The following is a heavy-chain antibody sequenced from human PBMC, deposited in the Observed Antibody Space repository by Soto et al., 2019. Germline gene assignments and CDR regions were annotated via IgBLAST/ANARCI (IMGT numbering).Heavy chain of an antibody. Sequence: QVQLVESGGGVVQPGRSLRLSCAASGFTFSSYGMHWVRQAPGKGLEWVAVISHDGSNKWYVDSVKGRFTISRDKSKNSLNLQMDSLRDEESVVYVCAKNRSGNSPYYYYFQGMDVWGRGTTVTVS. CDR2: ISHDGSNK. CDR1: GFTFSSYG. V-gene: IGHV3-30*18. CDR3: AKNRSGNSPYYYYFQGMDV. J-gene: IGHJ6*02. D-gene: IGHD1-26*01.